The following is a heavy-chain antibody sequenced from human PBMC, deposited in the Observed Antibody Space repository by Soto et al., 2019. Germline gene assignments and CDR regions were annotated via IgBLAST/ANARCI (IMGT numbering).Heavy chain of an antibody. CDR1: GFPFSAYG. CDR2: ISGNSDTS. V-gene: IGHV3-23*01. Sequence: EVQLLESGGHLVQPGGSLRLSCEGTGFPFSAYGMSWVRQAPGKGLEWVSSISGNSDTSYYADSVKGRFTISRDNSGNTLYRHMNNLRPDDTAVYYCAKDQRPRHPHEAGYESWGQGTLVTVSS. D-gene: IGHD2-15*01. CDR3: AKDQRPRHPHEAGYES. J-gene: IGHJ5*02.